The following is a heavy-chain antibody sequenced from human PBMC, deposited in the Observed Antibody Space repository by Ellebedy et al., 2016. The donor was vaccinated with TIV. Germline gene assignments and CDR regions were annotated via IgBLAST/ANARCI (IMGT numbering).Heavy chain of an antibody. V-gene: IGHV1-46*01. CDR3: ARTPRIAARYPYEY. Sequence: ASVKVSXKASGYTFTSYYLHWVRQAPGQRLEWMGIINPSDGDTRYAQKFQGRVTMTRDTSTSRVYMELSSLRSDDAAVCYCARTPRIAARYPYEYWGQGTLVTVSS. CDR1: GYTFTSYY. CDR2: INPSDGDT. D-gene: IGHD6-6*01. J-gene: IGHJ4*02.